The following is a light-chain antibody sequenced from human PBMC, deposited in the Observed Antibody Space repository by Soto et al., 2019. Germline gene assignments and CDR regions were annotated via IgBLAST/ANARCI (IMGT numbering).Light chain of an antibody. CDR2: GAS. CDR3: QQYGSSFT. V-gene: IGKV3-20*01. CDR1: QSVTSNY. Sequence: EIVLTQSPGTLSLSPGERATLSCRASQSVTSNYIAWYQQKPGQAPRLLIYGASSRATGIPDRFSGSGSGTDFTLTISRLEPEDFEVYYCQQYGSSFTFGPGTKVDIK. J-gene: IGKJ3*01.